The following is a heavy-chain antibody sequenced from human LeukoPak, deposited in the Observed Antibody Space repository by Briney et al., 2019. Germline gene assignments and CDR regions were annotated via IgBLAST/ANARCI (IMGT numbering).Heavy chain of an antibody. CDR3: ARGSGYSSSWYVDY. J-gene: IGHJ4*02. CDR1: GGTFSSYA. CDR2: IIPILGIA. D-gene: IGHD6-13*01. V-gene: IGHV1-69*04. Sequence: GASVKVSCKASGGTFSSYAISWVRQAPGQGLEWMGRIIPILGIANYAQKFQGRVTITADKSTSTAYMELSSLRSEDTAVYYCARGSGYSSSWYVDYWGQGTLVTVSS.